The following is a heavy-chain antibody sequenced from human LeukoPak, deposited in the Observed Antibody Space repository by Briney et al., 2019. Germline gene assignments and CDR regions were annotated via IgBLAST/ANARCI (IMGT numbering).Heavy chain of an antibody. J-gene: IGHJ6*04. Sequence: PGVPLRLFCAASGFPFNIYYMNWVRQAPGKGLECVSYISSSGSTIYYADSVKGRFTISRDNAKNSLYLQMNSLRAEDTAVYYCAELGITMIGGVWGKGTTVTISP. V-gene: IGHV3-48*03. CDR3: AELGITMIGGV. CDR1: GFPFNIYY. D-gene: IGHD3-10*02. CDR2: ISSSGSTI.